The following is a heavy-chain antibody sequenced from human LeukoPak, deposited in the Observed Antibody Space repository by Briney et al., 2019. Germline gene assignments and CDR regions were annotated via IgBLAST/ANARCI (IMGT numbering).Heavy chain of an antibody. V-gene: IGHV1-69*01. J-gene: IGHJ6*02. CDR2: IIPIFGTA. Sequence: GSSVKVSCKASGGTFSSYAISWVRQAPGQGLEWMGGIIPIFGTANYAQKFQGRVTITADESTSTAYMELSSLRSEDTAVYYCAREGSSWFGELFYGMDVWGQGTTVTVSS. CDR3: AREGSSWFGELFYGMDV. CDR1: GGTFSSYA. D-gene: IGHD3-10*01.